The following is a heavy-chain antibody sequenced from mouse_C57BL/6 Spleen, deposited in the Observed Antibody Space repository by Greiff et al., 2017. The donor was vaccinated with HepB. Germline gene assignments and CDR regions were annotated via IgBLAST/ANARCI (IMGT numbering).Heavy chain of an antibody. J-gene: IGHJ4*01. CDR2: IWRGGST. CDR3: AKTAGSSGPYYAMDY. D-gene: IGHD3-2*02. V-gene: IGHV2-5*01. CDR1: GFSLTSYG. Sequence: VQLQESGPGLVQPSQSLSITCTVSGFSLTSYGVHWVRQSPGKGLEWLGVIWRGGSTDYNAAFMSRLSITKDNSKSQVFFKMNSLQADDTAIYYCAKTAGSSGPYYAMDYWGQGTSVTVSS.